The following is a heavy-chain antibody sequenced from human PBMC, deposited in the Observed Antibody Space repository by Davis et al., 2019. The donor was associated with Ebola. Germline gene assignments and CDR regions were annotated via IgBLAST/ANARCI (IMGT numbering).Heavy chain of an antibody. V-gene: IGHV3-23*01. Sequence: GGSLRLSCAASGFTFSSYAMSWVRQAPGKGLEWVAAISGSGGSTYYADPVKGRFTISRDNSKNTLYLQMNSLRAEDTAVYYCAKGDRVVVVVAANYWGQGTLVTVSS. J-gene: IGHJ4*02. D-gene: IGHD2-15*01. CDR3: AKGDRVVVVVAANY. CDR2: ISGSGGST. CDR1: GFTFSSYA.